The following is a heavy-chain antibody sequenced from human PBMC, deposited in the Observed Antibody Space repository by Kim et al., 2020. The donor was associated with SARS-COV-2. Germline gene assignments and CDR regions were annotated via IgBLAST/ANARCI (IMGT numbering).Heavy chain of an antibody. CDR2: INHSGST. V-gene: IGHV4-34*01. CDR1: GGSFSGYY. J-gene: IGHJ5*02. Sequence: SETLSLTCAVYGGSFSGYYWSWIRQPPGKGLEWIGEINHSGSTNYNPSLKSRVTISVDTSKNQFSLKLSSVTAADTAVYYCARGHWLVPAANMPYNWFDPWGQGTLVTVSS. CDR3: ARGHWLVPAANMPYNWFDP. D-gene: IGHD2-2*01.